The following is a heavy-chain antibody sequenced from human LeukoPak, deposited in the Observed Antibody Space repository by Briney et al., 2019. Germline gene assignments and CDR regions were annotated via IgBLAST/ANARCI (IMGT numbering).Heavy chain of an antibody. CDR1: GGTFSSYA. CDR3: AKDRCGGDCYADDAFDI. D-gene: IGHD2-21*02. Sequence: SVKVSCKASGGTFSSYAINWVRQAPGQGLEWMGRIIPIFGIANYAQKFQGRVTITADTSTSTAYMELSSLRSEDTAVYYCAKDRCGGDCYADDAFDIWGQGTMVTVSS. CDR2: IIPIFGIA. V-gene: IGHV1-69*04. J-gene: IGHJ3*02.